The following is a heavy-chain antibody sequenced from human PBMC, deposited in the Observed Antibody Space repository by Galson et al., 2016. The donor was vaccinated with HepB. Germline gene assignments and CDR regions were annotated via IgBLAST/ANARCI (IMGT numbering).Heavy chain of an antibody. D-gene: IGHD2-15*01. CDR2: ITGSGDYT. V-gene: IGHV3-23*01. Sequence: SLRLSCAASGFTFNTYAMSWVRQAPGKGLEWVSAITGSGDYTYYGDSVQGRFTISRDNSKNTLFLQLNSLRADDTAKYYCAKVCGSCYSGYWGQGTLVTVSS. CDR3: AKVCGSCYSGY. J-gene: IGHJ4*02. CDR1: GFTFNTYA.